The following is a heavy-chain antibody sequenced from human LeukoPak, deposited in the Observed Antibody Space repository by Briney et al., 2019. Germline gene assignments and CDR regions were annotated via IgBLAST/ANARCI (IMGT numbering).Heavy chain of an antibody. CDR3: AEDLSGAWTLDS. CDR2: ISYDGTVK. D-gene: IGHD6-25*01. V-gene: IGHV3-30*18. Sequence: TGRSLRPSCAASGFSFSIYGMHWGRPAPDSGLGWVAFISYDGTVKYYADSVKGLFTVSRDDSKNTLFLQMNSLRPEDSAVYYWAEDLSGAWTLDSWGQGTLLTVSS. J-gene: IGHJ5*02. CDR1: GFSFSIYG.